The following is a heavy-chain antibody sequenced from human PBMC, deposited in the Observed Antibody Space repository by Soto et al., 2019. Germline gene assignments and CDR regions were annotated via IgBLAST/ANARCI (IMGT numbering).Heavy chain of an antibody. V-gene: IGHV1-69*01. J-gene: IGHJ4*02. CDR2: IIPIFGTA. CDR1: GGTFSSYA. Sequence: QVQLVQSGAEVKKPGSSVKVSCKASGGTFSSYAISWVRQAPGQGLEWMGGIIPIFGTANYAQKFQGRVTITMDEATSSAYMELSSLRSEDTAVYYCARESSYCGGACYFDGMDYWGQGTLVTVSS. CDR3: ARESSYCGGACYFDGMDY. D-gene: IGHD2-21*02.